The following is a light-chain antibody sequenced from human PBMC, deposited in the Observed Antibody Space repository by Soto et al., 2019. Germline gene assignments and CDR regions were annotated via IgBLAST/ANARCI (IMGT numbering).Light chain of an antibody. CDR1: QGVSNN. CDR3: QQYNNWPPLT. V-gene: IGKV3-15*01. J-gene: IGKJ4*01. CDR2: GAS. Sequence: EIVMTQSPATLSVSPGERATLSCRASQGVSNNLAWYQQKPGQAPRLLTFGASTRATGIPARFSGSGSGTEFTLTISSLQSEDFAIYYCQQYNNWPPLTVGGGTKVDIK.